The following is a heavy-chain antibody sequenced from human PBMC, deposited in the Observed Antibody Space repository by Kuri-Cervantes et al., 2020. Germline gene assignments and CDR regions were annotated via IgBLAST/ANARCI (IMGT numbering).Heavy chain of an antibody. Sequence: GESLKISCAASGFSFSNHWMFWVRQAPGEGLVWVSSISPDGRITTYADSVKGRFTISRDNAKNTLFLQMNSLRADDTAVYFCVRGGDGPNWNYAGFDPWGQGTLVTVSS. CDR1: GFSFSNHW. J-gene: IGHJ5*02. CDR2: ISPDGRIT. V-gene: IGHV3-74*01. CDR3: VRGGDGPNWNYAGFDP. D-gene: IGHD1-7*01.